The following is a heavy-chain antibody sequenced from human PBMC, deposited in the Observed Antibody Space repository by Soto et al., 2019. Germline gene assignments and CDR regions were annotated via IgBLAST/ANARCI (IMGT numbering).Heavy chain of an antibody. D-gene: IGHD1-20*01. CDR1: GFTFSSYH. V-gene: IGHV3-13*01. J-gene: IGHJ6*02. CDR3: ARDKYNWTNYYYYGLDV. Sequence: TEGSPSLSCPSSGFTFSSYHMHLVRHLRGKGLEWISAIGTAAETYYPGSVKGRFTISRENAKNSLYLQIDSLRAGDTAVYYCARDKYNWTNYYYYGLDVWGPGTTVTFSS. CDR2: IGTAAET.